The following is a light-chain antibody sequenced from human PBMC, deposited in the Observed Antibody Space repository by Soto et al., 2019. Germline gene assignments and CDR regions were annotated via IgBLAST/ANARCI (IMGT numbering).Light chain of an antibody. V-gene: IGLV4-69*01. CDR2: LNSDGSH. CDR3: QTWGTGIQGV. Sequence: VLTQSPSASASLGASVKLTCTLSSGHSSYAIEWHQQQPEKGPRYLMKLNSDGSHSKGDGIPDRFSGSSSGAERYLTISSLQSEDEADYYCQTWGTGIQGVFGGGTKLTVL. J-gene: IGLJ2*01. CDR1: SGHSSYA.